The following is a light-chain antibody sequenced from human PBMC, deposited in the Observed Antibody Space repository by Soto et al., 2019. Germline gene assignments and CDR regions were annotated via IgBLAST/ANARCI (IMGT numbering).Light chain of an antibody. V-gene: IGLV1-40*01. CDR2: SNS. Sequence: QAVVTQPPSVSGAPGQRVTISCTGSSSNIGAGYDVHWYQQLPGTSPNLLIYSNSNRPSGVPDRFSGSKSGTSASLAITGLQAEDEADYYCQSYDSSLSGSGVFGGGTKLTVL. CDR1: SSNIGAGYD. J-gene: IGLJ2*01. CDR3: QSYDSSLSGSGV.